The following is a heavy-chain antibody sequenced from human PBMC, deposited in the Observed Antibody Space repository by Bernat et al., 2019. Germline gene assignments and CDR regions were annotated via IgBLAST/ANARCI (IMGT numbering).Heavy chain of an antibody. Sequence: QLHLQESGPGLVKPSETLSLTCTVSGGSISSSSYYWGWIRQPPGKGLEWIGSIYYSGSTYYNPSLKSRVTISVDTSKNQFSLKLSSVTAADTAVYYCARLLRSLYYFDYWGQGTLVTVSS. CDR3: ARLLRSLYYFDY. CDR1: GGSISSSSYY. CDR2: IYYSGST. V-gene: IGHV4-39*01. D-gene: IGHD3-3*01. J-gene: IGHJ4*02.